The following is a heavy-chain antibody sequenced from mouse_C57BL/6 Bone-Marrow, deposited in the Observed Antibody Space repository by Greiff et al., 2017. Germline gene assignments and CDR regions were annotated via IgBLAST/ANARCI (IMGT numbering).Heavy chain of an antibody. D-gene: IGHD2-4*01. Sequence: EVQLQQSGAELVRPGASVKLSCTASGFNIKDDYMHWVKQRPEQGLEWIGWIDPENGATEYASKFQGKAAITADPSYNTAYLQLSSLTSEDTAVYYCTSIYYYYDRGYYFAYWRQCTTLPFSS. CDR1: GFNIKDDY. J-gene: IGHJ2*01. CDR3: TSIYYYYDRGYYFAY. CDR2: IDPENGAT. V-gene: IGHV14-4*01.